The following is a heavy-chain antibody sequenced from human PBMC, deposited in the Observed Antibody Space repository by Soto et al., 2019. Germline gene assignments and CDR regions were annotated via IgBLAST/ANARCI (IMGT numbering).Heavy chain of an antibody. J-gene: IGHJ4*02. CDR1: GYTFTSYD. CDR2: MNPNSGNT. V-gene: IGHV1-8*01. D-gene: IGHD4-17*01. Sequence: ASVKVSCKASGYTFTSYDINWVRQATGQGLEWMGWMNPNSGNTGYAQKFQGRFTISRDNAENSVYLEMDRLRAEDTALYYCARDVDADFRTDFDYWGRGTLVTVSS. CDR3: ARDVDADFRTDFDY.